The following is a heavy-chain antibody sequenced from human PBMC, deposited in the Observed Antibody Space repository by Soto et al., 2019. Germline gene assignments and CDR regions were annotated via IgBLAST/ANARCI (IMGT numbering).Heavy chain of an antibody. J-gene: IGHJ4*02. V-gene: IGHV4-4*07. CDR1: GVSVTSDT. CDR2: VFSSVSA. D-gene: IGHD2-21*02. CDR3: ARDGMTTGDT. Sequence: SETLSLTCIVSGVSVTSDTWSWVRQPANKGLEWIGRVFSSVSATYNPSLKSRVSIPVDTAENRISLKLVSVTAAGAGVYFFARDGMTTGDTWGPGTLVTVSS.